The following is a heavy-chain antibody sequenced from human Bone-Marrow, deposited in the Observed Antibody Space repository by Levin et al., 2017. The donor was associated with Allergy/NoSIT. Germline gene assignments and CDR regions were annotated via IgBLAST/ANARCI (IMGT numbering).Heavy chain of an antibody. CDR1: GFSFRSYG. V-gene: IGHV3-30*03. Sequence: PGGSLRLSCAASGFSFRSYGMHWVRQAPGKGLEWVGLISYDGDFTFYGDSVKGRFTISRDNAKNSLTLQMNSLRAEDTAVYYCARGIIGDVRVAHKEAFDIWGQGTMVSVSS. CDR3: ARGIIGDVRVAHKEAFDI. J-gene: IGHJ3*02. CDR2: ISYDGDFT. D-gene: IGHD2-8*02.